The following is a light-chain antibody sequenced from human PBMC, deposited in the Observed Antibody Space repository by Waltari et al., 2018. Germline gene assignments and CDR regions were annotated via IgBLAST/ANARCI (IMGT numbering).Light chain of an antibody. CDR1: RNILYSSNNKNH. J-gene: IGKJ2*01. CDR2: WAS. CDR3: QQYYTTPPYT. Sequence: DIVMTQSPDSLTASLGERDTINCQSSRNILYSSNNKNHLAWYQQKPGQPPKLLIYWASTRESGVPDRFSGSGSGTDFTLTISSLQPEDVAVYYCQQYYTTPPYTFGQGTKLEIK. V-gene: IGKV4-1*01.